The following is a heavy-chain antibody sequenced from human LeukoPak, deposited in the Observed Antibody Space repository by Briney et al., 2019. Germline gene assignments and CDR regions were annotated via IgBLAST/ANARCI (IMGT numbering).Heavy chain of an antibody. CDR3: ARDPPVRGITGTPNVYYGMDV. V-gene: IGHV1-69*04. J-gene: IGHJ6*02. CDR2: IIPIFGIA. D-gene: IGHD1-7*01. CDR1: GGTFSSYA. Sequence: SVKVSCKASGGTFSSYAISWVRQAPGQGLEWMGRIIPIFGIANYAQKFQGRVTITADKSTSTAYMELSSLRSEDTAVYYCARDPPVRGITGTPNVYYGMDVWGQGTTVTVSS.